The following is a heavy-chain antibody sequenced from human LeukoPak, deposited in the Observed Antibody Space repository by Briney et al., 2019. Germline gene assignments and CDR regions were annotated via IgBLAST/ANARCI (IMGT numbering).Heavy chain of an antibody. D-gene: IGHD6-19*01. CDR1: GGTFSSYA. CDR2: IIPIFGTA. V-gene: IGHV1-69*13. CDR3: ARGYSSGWYVDYFDY. J-gene: IGHJ4*02. Sequence: PEASVKVSCTASGGTFSSYAISWVRQAPGQGLEWMGGIIPIFGTANYAQKFQGRVTITADESTSTAYMELSSLRSEDTAVYYCARGYSSGWYVDYFDYWGQGTLVTVSS.